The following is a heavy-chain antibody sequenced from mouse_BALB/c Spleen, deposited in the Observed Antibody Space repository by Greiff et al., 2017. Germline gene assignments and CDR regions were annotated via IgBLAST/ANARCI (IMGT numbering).Heavy chain of an antibody. J-gene: IGHJ2*01. V-gene: IGHV5-15*02. CDR2: ISNLAYSI. D-gene: IGHD2-4*01. CDR1: GFTFSDYG. CDR3: ARSTMIKYYFDY. Sequence: DVKLVESGGGLVQPGGSRKLSCAASGFTFSDYGMAWVRQAPGKGPEWVAFISNLAYSIYYADTVTGRFTISRENAKNTLYLEMSSLRSEDTAMYYCARSTMIKYYFDYWGQGTTLTVSS.